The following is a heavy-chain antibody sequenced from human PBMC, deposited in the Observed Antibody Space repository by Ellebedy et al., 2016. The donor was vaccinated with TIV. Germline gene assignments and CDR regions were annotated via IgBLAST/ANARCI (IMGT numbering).Heavy chain of an antibody. CDR3: AREVWYCSGGSCSRDYYYGMDV. J-gene: IGHJ6*02. V-gene: IGHV1-18*01. CDR2: ISAYNGNA. CDR1: GYSFTSYG. Sequence: AASVKVSCKASGYSFTSYGISWVRQAPGQGLEWMGWISAYNGNANYAQKLQGRVTMTTDTSTSAAYMELRSLRSDDTAVYYCAREVWYCSGGSCSRDYYYGMDVWGQGTTVTVSS. D-gene: IGHD2-15*01.